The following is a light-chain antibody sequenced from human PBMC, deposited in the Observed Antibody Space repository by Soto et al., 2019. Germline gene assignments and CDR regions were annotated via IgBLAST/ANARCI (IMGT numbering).Light chain of an antibody. CDR1: SSNIGNNY. CDR3: GTWDSSLSAGGVV. V-gene: IGLV1-51*01. Sequence: QSVLTQPPSVSVAPGQKVTISCSGSSSNIGNNYVSWYQQLPGTAPKLLIYDNNKRPSGIPDRFSGSKSGTSATLGITGLQTGDEADYYCGTWDSSLSAGGVVFGGGTKLTVL. J-gene: IGLJ2*01. CDR2: DNN.